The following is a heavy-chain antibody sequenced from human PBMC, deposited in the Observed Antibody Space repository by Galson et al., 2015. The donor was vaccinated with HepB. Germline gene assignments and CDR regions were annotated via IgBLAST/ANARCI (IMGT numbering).Heavy chain of an antibody. CDR2: IYPGDSDT. J-gene: IGHJ4*02. V-gene: IGHV5-51*01. Sequence: SGAEVKKPGESLKISCKGSGYTFTNYWIGWVRQMPGKGLEWMGIIYPGDSDTKYNPSFQDQVTISADKSISTAYLQWSSLKASDTAMYYCATSVGAPSPFDYWGQGTLVTVSS. CDR1: GYTFTNYW. D-gene: IGHD1-26*01. CDR3: ATSVGAPSPFDY.